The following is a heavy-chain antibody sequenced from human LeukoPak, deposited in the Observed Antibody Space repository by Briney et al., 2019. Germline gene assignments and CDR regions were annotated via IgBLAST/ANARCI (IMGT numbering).Heavy chain of an antibody. CDR3: ARVGYSSGWYGWFDP. D-gene: IGHD6-19*01. CDR2: ISSSSSYI. V-gene: IGHV3-21*01. CDR1: GFTFSSYS. J-gene: IGHJ5*02. Sequence: SGGSLRLSCAASGFTFSSYSMNWVRQAPGKGLEWVLSISSSSSYIYYADLVKGRFTISRDNAKNSLFLQMNSLRAEDTAVYYCARVGYSSGWYGWFDPWGQGTLVTVSS.